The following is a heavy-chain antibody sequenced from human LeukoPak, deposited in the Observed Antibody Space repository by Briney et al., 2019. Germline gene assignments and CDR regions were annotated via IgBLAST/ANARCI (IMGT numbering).Heavy chain of an antibody. V-gene: IGHV4-61*08. D-gene: IGHD1-26*01. J-gene: IGHJ4*02. CDR1: GASVGSAGYY. CDR2: IYYISNT. CDR3: ARTQSQSGSYRYYFGY. Sequence: SETLSLTCTVSGASVGSAGYYWGWIRQPPGGGLEWIGYIYYISNTNYNPSLKSRVTMSVDPSKNQFSLKLNSVTAADTAVYYCARTQSQSGSYRYYFGYWGQGTLVTVSS.